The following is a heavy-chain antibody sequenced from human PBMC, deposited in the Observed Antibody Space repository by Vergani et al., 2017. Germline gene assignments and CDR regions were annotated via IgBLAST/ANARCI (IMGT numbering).Heavy chain of an antibody. CDR2: IYYSGST. J-gene: IGHJ5*02. CDR1: GGPLSSYY. Sequence: QVQLQESGPGLVKPSETLSLTCTVPGGPLSSYYWSWIRQPPGKGREWIGYIYYSGSTNYNPSLKSRVTLSVDTSKNQFSLKLSSVTAADTAVYYCARDGGSGSDYKGWFDPWGQGTLVTVSS. D-gene: IGHD3-10*01. V-gene: IGHV4-59*01. CDR3: ARDGGSGSDYKGWFDP.